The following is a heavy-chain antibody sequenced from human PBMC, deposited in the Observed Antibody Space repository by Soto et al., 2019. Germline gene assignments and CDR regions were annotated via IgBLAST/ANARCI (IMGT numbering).Heavy chain of an antibody. CDR3: VRERISS. CDR2: IKQDGSEK. J-gene: IGHJ4*02. D-gene: IGHD2-15*01. CDR1: GFTFETSW. Sequence: LRLSCAASGFTFETSWTTWVRQAPGKGLEWVANIKQDGSEKYYVDSVKGRFTISRDNAKNSLYLQMNSLRVEDTAVYFCVRERISSWGQGTLVTVSS. V-gene: IGHV3-7*01.